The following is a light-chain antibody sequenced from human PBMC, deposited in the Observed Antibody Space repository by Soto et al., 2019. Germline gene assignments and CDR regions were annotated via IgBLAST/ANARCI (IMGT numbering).Light chain of an antibody. Sequence: QSVLTQPPSVSGAPGQRVTISCTGSSSNIGAGYAVHWHQQLPGKAPKLLIYGNSNRPSGVPDRFSGSKSGTSASLAIPGLHADDEADYYCQSYDTSLSAYVFGTGTKLTV. CDR3: QSYDTSLSAYV. CDR2: GNS. CDR1: SSNIGAGYA. J-gene: IGLJ1*01. V-gene: IGLV1-40*01.